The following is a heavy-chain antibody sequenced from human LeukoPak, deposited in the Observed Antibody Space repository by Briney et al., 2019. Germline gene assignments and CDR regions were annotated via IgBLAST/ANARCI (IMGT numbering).Heavy chain of an antibody. CDR1: GYTLTELS. J-gene: IGHJ4*02. CDR3: ARDKLGDFWSGYLFDY. D-gene: IGHD3-3*01. Sequence: ASVKVSCKVSGYTLTELSMHWVRQAPGKGLEWMGGFDPEDGETIYAQKFQGRVTMTEDTSTDTAYMELSSLRSEDTAVYYCARDKLGDFWSGYLFDYWGQGTLVTVSS. CDR2: FDPEDGET. V-gene: IGHV1-24*01.